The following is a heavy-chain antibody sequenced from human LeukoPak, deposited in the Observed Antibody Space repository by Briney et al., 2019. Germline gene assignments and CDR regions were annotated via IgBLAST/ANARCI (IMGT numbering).Heavy chain of an antibody. CDR3: ARRVNSGYYFDY. Sequence: PGESLKISFKGSGYSFSTYWIGWVRQMPGKGLELMGIIYPGDSDTTYSPSFQGQVTISVDKSISTAYLQWSTLKASDTAMYYCARRVNSGYYFDYWAQGTLVTVSS. CDR1: GYSFSTYW. J-gene: IGHJ4*02. D-gene: IGHD3-22*01. CDR2: IYPGDSDT. V-gene: IGHV5-51*01.